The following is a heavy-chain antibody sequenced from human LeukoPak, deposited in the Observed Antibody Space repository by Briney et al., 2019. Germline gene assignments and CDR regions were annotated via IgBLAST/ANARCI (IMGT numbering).Heavy chain of an antibody. CDR3: AREYRSSSGRAFDY. CDR2: ISSSSSYI. J-gene: IGHJ4*02. D-gene: IGHD6-6*01. CDR1: GFTFSSYS. V-gene: IGHV3-21*01. Sequence: GGSLRLSCAASGFTFSSYSMNWVRQAPGKGLEWVSSISSSSSYIYYADSVKGRFTISRDNAKNSLYLQMNSLRAGDTAVYYCAREYRSSSGRAFDYWGQGTLVIVSS.